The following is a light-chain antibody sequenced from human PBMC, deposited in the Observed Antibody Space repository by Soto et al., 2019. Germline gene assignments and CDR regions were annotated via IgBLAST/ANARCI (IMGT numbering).Light chain of an antibody. J-gene: IGLJ1*01. CDR3: SSYSSTTPPYV. V-gene: IGLV2-14*01. CDR1: SSDIGGYNY. CDR2: EVT. Sequence: QSVLAQPASVSGSPGQSITISCTGGSSDIGGYNYVSWYQQHPGRAPRLLILEVTNRPSGVPDRFSGSKSGNTASLSISGLQAEDEADYFCSSYSSTTPPYVFGTGTKVTVL.